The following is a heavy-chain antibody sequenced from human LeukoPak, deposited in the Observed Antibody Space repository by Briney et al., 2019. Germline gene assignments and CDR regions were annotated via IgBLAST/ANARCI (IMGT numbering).Heavy chain of an antibody. J-gene: IGHJ3*02. Sequence: SVKVSCKASGGTFSSYAISWVRQAPGQGLEWMGGITPIFGTANYAQKFQGRVTITADESTSTAYMELSSLRSEDTAVYYCAKDSGSSSWGHAAFDIWGQGTMVTVSS. D-gene: IGHD6-13*01. CDR3: AKDSGSSSWGHAAFDI. V-gene: IGHV1-69*13. CDR1: GGTFSSYA. CDR2: ITPIFGTA.